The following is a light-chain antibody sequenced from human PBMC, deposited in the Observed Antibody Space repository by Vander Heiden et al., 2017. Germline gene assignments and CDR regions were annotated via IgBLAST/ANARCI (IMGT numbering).Light chain of an antibody. CDR1: QSINRY. CDR2: DAS. CDR3: QQRFNWPPLT. V-gene: IGKV3-11*01. J-gene: IGKJ4*01. Sequence: EIVLTQSPATLSLSPGERATLSCRASQSINRYLAWYQLIPGQAPRLLIYDASNRATGIPARFSGSGSGTDFTLTISSLEPEDFAVYYCQQRFNWPPLTFGGGTKVDMK.